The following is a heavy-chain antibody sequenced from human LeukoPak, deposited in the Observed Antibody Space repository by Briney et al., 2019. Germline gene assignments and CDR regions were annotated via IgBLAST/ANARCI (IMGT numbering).Heavy chain of an antibody. CDR3: AKGSAAGRPYYFDY. Sequence: GGSLRLSCVASGFTFSNYGMSWVRQASGKGLEWVSVISGSGGSTYYADSVKGRFTISRDNSKNTLYLQMNSLRAEDTAVYYCAKGSAAGRPYYFDYWGQGTLVTVSS. CDR1: GFTFSNYG. CDR2: ISGSGGST. D-gene: IGHD6-25*01. J-gene: IGHJ4*02. V-gene: IGHV3-23*01.